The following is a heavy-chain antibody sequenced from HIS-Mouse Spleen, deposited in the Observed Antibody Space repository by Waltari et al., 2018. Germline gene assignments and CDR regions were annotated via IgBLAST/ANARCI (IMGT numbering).Heavy chain of an antibody. D-gene: IGHD6-13*01. CDR3: AREIPYSSSWYDWYFDL. Sequence: QLQLQESGPGLVKPSETLSLTCTVSGGPISSSSYYWGWLRQPPGTGLEWIGSIYYSGSTYYNPSLKSRVTISVDTSKNQFSLKLSSVTAADTAVYYCAREIPYSSSWYDWYFDLWGRGTLVTVSS. J-gene: IGHJ2*01. CDR2: IYYSGST. V-gene: IGHV4-39*07. CDR1: GGPISSSSYY.